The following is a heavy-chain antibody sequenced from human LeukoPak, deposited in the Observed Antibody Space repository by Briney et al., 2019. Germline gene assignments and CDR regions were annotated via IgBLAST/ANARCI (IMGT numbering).Heavy chain of an antibody. V-gene: IGHV1-8*01. CDR2: MNPNSGNT. D-gene: IGHD6-13*01. CDR1: GYTFTSYD. J-gene: IGHJ6*02. CDR3: ASCLSSSWYNPYYYYGMDV. Sequence: ASVKVSCKASGYTFTSYDINWVRQATGQGLEWMGWMNPNSGNTGYAQKFQGRVTMTRNTSISTAYMELSSPRSEDTAVYYCASCLSSSWYNPYYYYGMDVWGQGTTVTVSS.